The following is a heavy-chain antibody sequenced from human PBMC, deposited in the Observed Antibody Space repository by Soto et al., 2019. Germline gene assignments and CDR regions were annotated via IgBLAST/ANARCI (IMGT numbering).Heavy chain of an antibody. Sequence: SETLSLTCTVSGGSISSYYWSWIRQPPGKGLEWIGYIYYSGSTNYNPSLKSRVTISVDTSKNQFSLKLSSVTAADTAVYYCARDRTRSGRDYYGMDVWGQGTTVTVSS. CDR1: GGSISSYY. CDR2: IYYSGST. CDR3: ARDRTRSGRDYYGMDV. V-gene: IGHV4-59*01. J-gene: IGHJ6*02. D-gene: IGHD2-15*01.